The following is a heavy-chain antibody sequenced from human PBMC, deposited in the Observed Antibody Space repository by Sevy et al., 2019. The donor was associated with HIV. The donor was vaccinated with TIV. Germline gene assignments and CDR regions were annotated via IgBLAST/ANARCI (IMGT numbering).Heavy chain of an antibody. Sequence: GGSLRLSCAASGFTFSSYGMHWVRQAPGKGLEWVAFIRFDGNSKYYADSVKGRFPISRDNSKNTLYLQLNSLTAEDTAFYYCARADCGGDCYLVFDYRGQGTLVTVSS. D-gene: IGHD2-21*01. CDR2: IRFDGNSK. V-gene: IGHV3-30*02. CDR1: GFTFSSYG. J-gene: IGHJ4*02. CDR3: ARADCGGDCYLVFDY.